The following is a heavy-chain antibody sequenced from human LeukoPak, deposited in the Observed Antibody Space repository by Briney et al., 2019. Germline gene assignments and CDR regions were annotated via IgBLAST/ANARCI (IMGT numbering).Heavy chain of an antibody. CDR1: GFSFSTYW. CDR3: ARAYFDY. V-gene: IGHV3-74*01. CDR2: INKEGSRT. Sequence: GGSLRLSCAASGFSFSTYWIHWVRRVPGKGLVWVSGINKEGSRTYYADSVKGRFTISRDNAKNTVDLQMNSLRAEDTAVYYCARAYFDYWGQGTLVTVSS. J-gene: IGHJ4*02.